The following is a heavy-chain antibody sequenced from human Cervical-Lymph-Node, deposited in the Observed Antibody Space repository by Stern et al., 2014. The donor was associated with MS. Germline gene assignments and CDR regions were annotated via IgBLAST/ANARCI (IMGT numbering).Heavy chain of an antibody. J-gene: IGHJ4*02. Sequence: HVQLVESGGGLVKPGGSLRLSCAGSGFRFSDFYMTWIRKSPERGLEWVSYISNSGQSIYYADSVKGRFPISRDNAKNSLYLEMNSLRVEDAGTYYCARRKRSYDYWGQGTLVTVSS. CDR2: ISNSGQSI. V-gene: IGHV3-11*01. CDR1: GFRFSDFY. CDR3: ARRKRSYDY.